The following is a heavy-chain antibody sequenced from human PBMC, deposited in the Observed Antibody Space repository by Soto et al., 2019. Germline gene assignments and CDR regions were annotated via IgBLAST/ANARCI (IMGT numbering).Heavy chain of an antibody. CDR1: GFTFSSYS. J-gene: IGHJ4*02. V-gene: IGHV3-21*01. Sequence: EVQLVESGGGLVKPGGSLRLSCAASGFTFSSYSMNWVRQAPGKGLEWVSSISSSTGYIYYEDSVKGRFTISRDNAKNSLYLQMNSLRAEDTAVYYCARDFRDGYYFDCWGQGTLVTVSS. CDR3: ARDFRDGYYFDC. D-gene: IGHD5-12*01. CDR2: ISSSTGYI.